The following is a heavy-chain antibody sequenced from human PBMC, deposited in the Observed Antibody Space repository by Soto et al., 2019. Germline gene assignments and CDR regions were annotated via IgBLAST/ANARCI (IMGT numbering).Heavy chain of an antibody. J-gene: IGHJ6*03. CDR1: GFTFSSYW. Sequence: GGSLRLSCAASGFTFSSYWMSWVRQAPGEGLEWVANIKQDGSEKYYVDSVKGRFTISRDNAKNSLYLQMNSLRAEDTAVYYCARSPVGVEGLWRDKDYYYYYMDVWGKGTTVTVSS. D-gene: IGHD3-3*01. CDR3: ARSPVGVEGLWRDKDYYYYYMDV. CDR2: IKQDGSEK. V-gene: IGHV3-7*01.